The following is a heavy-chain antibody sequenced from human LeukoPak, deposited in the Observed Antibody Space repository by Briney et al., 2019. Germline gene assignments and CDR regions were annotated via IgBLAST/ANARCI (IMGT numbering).Heavy chain of an antibody. D-gene: IGHD4-17*01. V-gene: IGHV3-20*04. CDR1: GFTFNDYG. Sequence: GGSLRLSCAASGFTFNDYGMSWVRQAPGKGLEWVSGINWNGGSTGYADSVKGRFTISRDNAKNSLYLQMNSLRAEDTALYYCARSDYGDRYFDYWGQGTLVTVSS. J-gene: IGHJ4*02. CDR2: INWNGGST. CDR3: ARSDYGDRYFDY.